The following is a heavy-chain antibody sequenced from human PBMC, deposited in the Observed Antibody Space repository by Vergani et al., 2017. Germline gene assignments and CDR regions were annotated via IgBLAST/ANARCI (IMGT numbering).Heavy chain of an antibody. CDR2: ISGSGGST. J-gene: IGHJ6*03. CDR3: AKLPDPPSRYYSYYMDV. Sequence: EVQLLESGGGLVQPGGSLRLSCAASGFTFSSYAMSWVRQAPGKGLEWVSAISGSGGSTYYADSVKGRFTISRDNYKNTLYLQMNSLRAEDTAVYYCAKLPDPPSRYYSYYMDVWGKGTTVTVSS. CDR1: GFTFSSYA. V-gene: IGHV3-23*01.